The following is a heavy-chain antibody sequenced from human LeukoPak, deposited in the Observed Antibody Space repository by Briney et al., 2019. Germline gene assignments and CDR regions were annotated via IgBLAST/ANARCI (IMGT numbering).Heavy chain of an antibody. CDR1: GYIFTSYW. CDR2: IYPGDSDT. D-gene: IGHD1-26*01. CDR3: ARQKRASAVAY. V-gene: IGHV5-51*01. Sequence: GESLKISFKGSGYIFTSYWIGWVRPGPGKGLGWVGIIYPGDSDTRYSPSLQGQVTISVDRSISTAYLQWSSLKASDTAMYYCARQKRASAVAYWGQGTLVTVSS. J-gene: IGHJ4*02.